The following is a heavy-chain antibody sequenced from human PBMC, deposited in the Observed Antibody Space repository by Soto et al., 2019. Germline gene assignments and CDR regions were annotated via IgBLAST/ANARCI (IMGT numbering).Heavy chain of an antibody. CDR2: ISAYNGNA. CDR1: GYTFNNYG. Sequence: QVQLVQSGYEVTEPGASVTVSCKASGYTFNNYGITWVRQAPGQGLEWIGWISAYNGNANYAQKFQGRVTLTRDTSTSTAYLELRSLRSDDTAVYYCARGTRRFGELFDAFDIWGQGTMVPVSS. D-gene: IGHD3-10*01. J-gene: IGHJ3*02. V-gene: IGHV1-18*01. CDR3: ARGTRRFGELFDAFDI.